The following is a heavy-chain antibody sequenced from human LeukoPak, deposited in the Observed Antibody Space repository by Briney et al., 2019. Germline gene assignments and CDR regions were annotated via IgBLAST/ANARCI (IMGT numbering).Heavy chain of an antibody. V-gene: IGHV1-2*02. J-gene: IGHJ6*03. D-gene: IGHD3-22*01. CDR1: GYTFTGYY. Sequence: ASVKVSCKASGYTFTGYYMHWVRQAPGQGLEWMGWINPNSGGTNYAQKFQGRVTMTRDTSISTAYMELSRLRSDDTAVYYCARDRDYYDSSGYSAPYYMDVWGKGTTVTVSS. CDR3: ARDRDYYDSSGYSAPYYMDV. CDR2: INPNSGGT.